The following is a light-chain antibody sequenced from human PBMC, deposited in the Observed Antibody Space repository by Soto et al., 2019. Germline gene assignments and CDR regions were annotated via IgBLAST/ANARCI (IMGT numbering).Light chain of an antibody. CDR3: TSYAGSNNWV. J-gene: IGLJ3*02. V-gene: IGLV2-8*01. CDR2: EVS. CDR1: SSDVGGYNY. Sequence: QSALTQPPSASGSPGQSVTISCTGTSSDVGGYNYVSWYQQHPGKAPKLMIYEVSNRPSGVPDRFSGSKSGNTASLTVSGLQADDAADYCCTSYAGSNNWVFGGGTKVTVL.